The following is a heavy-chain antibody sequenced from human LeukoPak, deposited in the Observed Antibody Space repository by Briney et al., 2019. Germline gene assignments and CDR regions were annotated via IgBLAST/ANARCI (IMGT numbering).Heavy chain of an antibody. D-gene: IGHD3-10*01. J-gene: IGHJ5*02. CDR1: GDSIISYY. CDR3: ARHVYGSGSQKMVGFDP. CDR2: IYTSGIT. Sequence: SETLSLTCTVSGDSIISYYSSSIRQPPRKGLERIGYIYTSGITNYNPSLKSRVNISVDTSKNQFSLKLSSVTAADTAVYYCARHVYGSGSQKMVGFDPWGQGTLVTVSS. V-gene: IGHV4-4*09.